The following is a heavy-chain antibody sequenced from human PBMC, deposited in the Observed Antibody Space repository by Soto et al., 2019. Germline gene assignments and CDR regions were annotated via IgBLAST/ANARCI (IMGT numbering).Heavy chain of an antibody. J-gene: IGHJ2*01. CDR2: INSDGSST. V-gene: IGHV3-74*01. CDR1: GFTFSSYW. Sequence: EVQLVESGGGLVQPGGSLRLSCAASGFTFSSYWMHWVRQAPGKGLVWVSRINSDGSSTSYADSVKGRFTISRDNAKNTLYLQMNSLRAEDTAVYYCARLYGVYWYFDLWGRGPLVTVSS. CDR3: ARLYGVYWYFDL. D-gene: IGHD2-2*02.